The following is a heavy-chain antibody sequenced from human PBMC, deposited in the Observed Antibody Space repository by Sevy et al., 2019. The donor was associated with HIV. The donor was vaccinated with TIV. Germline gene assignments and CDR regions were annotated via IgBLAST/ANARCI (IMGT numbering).Heavy chain of an antibody. CDR3: AKERPYYYDSSGYGLGAFDI. D-gene: IGHD3-22*01. CDR2: ISGSGGST. J-gene: IGHJ3*02. CDR1: GFTFSSYA. V-gene: IGHV3-23*01. Sequence: GGSLRLSCAASGFTFSSYAMSWVRQAPGKGLEWVSAISGSGGSTYYADSVKGRFTISRDNSKNTLYLKMNSLRAEDTAVYYCAKERPYYYDSSGYGLGAFDIWGQGTMVTVSS.